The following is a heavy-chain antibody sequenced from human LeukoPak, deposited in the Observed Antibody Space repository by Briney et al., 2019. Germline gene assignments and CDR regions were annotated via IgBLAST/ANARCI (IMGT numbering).Heavy chain of an antibody. J-gene: IGHJ4*02. D-gene: IGHD3-22*01. CDR1: GLTFSSYA. V-gene: IGHV3-23*01. CDR3: AKFYYYDSSGRFDY. Sequence: GGSLRLSCAASGLTFSSYAMSWVRQAPGKGLEWVSAISGSGGSTYYADSVKGRFTISRDNSKNTLYLQMNSLRAEDTAVYYCAKFYYYDSSGRFDYWGQGTLVTVSS. CDR2: ISGSGGST.